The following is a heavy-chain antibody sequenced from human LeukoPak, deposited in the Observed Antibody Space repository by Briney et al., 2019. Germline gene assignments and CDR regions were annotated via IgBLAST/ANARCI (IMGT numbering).Heavy chain of an antibody. J-gene: IGHJ4*02. CDR1: GYTFSSYA. CDR2: ISGSGGST. V-gene: IGHV3-23*01. D-gene: IGHD4-17*01. Sequence: PGGSLRLSCAASGYTFSSYAMSWVRQAPGKGLEWVSAISGSGGSTYYADSVKGRFTISRDNFKNTLYLQMNSLRAEDTAVYYCALTLTTVTPFDYWGQGTLVTVSS. CDR3: ALTLTTVTPFDY.